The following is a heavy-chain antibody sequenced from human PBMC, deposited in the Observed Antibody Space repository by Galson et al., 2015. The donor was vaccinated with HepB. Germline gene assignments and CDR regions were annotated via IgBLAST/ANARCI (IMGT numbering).Heavy chain of an antibody. D-gene: IGHD3-22*01. CDR3: AKELYDSSGPSLGAFDI. V-gene: IGHV3-30*18. CDR1: GFTFSSYG. J-gene: IGHJ3*02. CDR2: ISYDGSNK. Sequence: SLRLSCAASGFTFSSYGMHWVRQAPGKGLEWVAVISYDGSNKYYADSVKGRSTISRDNSKNTLYLQMNSLRAEDTAVYYCAKELYDSSGPSLGAFDIWGQGTMVTVSS.